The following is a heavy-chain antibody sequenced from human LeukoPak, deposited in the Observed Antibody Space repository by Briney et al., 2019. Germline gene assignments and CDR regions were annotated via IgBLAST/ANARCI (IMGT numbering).Heavy chain of an antibody. V-gene: IGHV3-9*01. CDR3: AKDRNYYGSGSYTFDY. J-gene: IGHJ4*02. CDR2: ISWNSGSI. Sequence: PGGSLRLSCAASGFTFDDYAMHWVRRAPGKGLEWVSGISWNSGSIGYADSVKGRFTISRDNAKNSLYLQMNSLRAEDTALYYCAKDRNYYGSGSYTFDYWGQGTLVTVSS. CDR1: GFTFDDYA. D-gene: IGHD3-10*01.